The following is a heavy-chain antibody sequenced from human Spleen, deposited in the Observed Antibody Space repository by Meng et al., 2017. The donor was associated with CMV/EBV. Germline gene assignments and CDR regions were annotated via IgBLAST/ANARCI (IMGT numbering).Heavy chain of an antibody. D-gene: IGHD3-3*01. CDR2: IKQDGSEK. Sequence: GGSLRLSCAASGFTFGRYSMSWVRQAPGQGLEWVANIKQDGSEKYYVDSVKGRFTISRDNAKNSLYLQMNSLRAEDTAVYYCGSRVPVFGMAIVSEYFHHWGQGTLVTVSS. CDR1: GFTFGRYS. V-gene: IGHV3-7*01. CDR3: GSRVPVFGMAIVSEYFHH. J-gene: IGHJ1*01.